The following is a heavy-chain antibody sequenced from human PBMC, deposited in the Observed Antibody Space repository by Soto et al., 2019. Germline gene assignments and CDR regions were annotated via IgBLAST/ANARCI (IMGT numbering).Heavy chain of an antibody. D-gene: IGHD2-21*01. J-gene: IGHJ6*02. CDR1: GFTFSNYE. CDR3: AGRRQVINDYYGLAD. Sequence: EVQLVESGGGLVQPGGSLRLSCAAPGFTFSNYEMHWVRQVTGKGLECVSGIGTAGDTKYVGSVKGRFSISRDNAKNSLYLQMNSLRAEDTAVYYCAGRRQVINDYYGLADWGQGTTVIVSS. CDR2: IGTAGDT. V-gene: IGHV3-13*01.